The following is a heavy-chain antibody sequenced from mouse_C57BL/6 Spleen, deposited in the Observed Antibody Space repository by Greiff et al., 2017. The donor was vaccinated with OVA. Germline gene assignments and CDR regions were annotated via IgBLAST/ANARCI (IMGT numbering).Heavy chain of an antibody. V-gene: IGHV1-76*01. Sequence: VQLQQSGAELVRPGASVKLSCKASGYTFTDYYINWVKQRPGQGLEWIARIYPGSGNTYYNEKFKGKATLTAEKSSSTAYMQLSSLTSEDSAVYFCARGWDWYSHWGQGTSVTVSS. J-gene: IGHJ4*01. D-gene: IGHD4-1*01. CDR2: IYPGSGNT. CDR3: ARGWDWYSH. CDR1: GYTFTDYY.